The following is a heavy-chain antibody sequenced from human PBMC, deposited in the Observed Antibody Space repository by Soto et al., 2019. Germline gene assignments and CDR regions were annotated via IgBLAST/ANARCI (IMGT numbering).Heavy chain of an antibody. CDR2: IYWDDDK. J-gene: IGHJ4*02. Sequence: QITLKESGPTLVKPTQTLMLTCTFSGFSLSTSGVGVGWIRQPPGKALEWLALIYWDDDKRYSPSLKSRLTLTKDTSKYQVVLTMTNMDPVDTATYYCAYLYSSSWFDYWGQGTLVTVSS. CDR3: AYLYSSSWFDY. V-gene: IGHV2-5*02. D-gene: IGHD6-13*01. CDR1: GFSLSTSGVG.